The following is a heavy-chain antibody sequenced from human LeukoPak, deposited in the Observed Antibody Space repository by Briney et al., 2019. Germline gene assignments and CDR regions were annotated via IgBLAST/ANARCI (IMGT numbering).Heavy chain of an antibody. J-gene: IGHJ5*02. CDR1: GCSITGYY. Sequence: SETLSLTCTVSGCSITGYYWNWIRQRPGKGLEGIGYIYYSGGTYYNPSPESRVTISVNTSKSQCPLKLSSVAAADTAVYYCARRIVSVPAIQEGNWLDPWGQGTLVTVSS. CDR2: IYYSGGT. CDR3: ARRIVSVPAIQEGNWLDP. V-gene: IGHV4-59*08. D-gene: IGHD2-21*02.